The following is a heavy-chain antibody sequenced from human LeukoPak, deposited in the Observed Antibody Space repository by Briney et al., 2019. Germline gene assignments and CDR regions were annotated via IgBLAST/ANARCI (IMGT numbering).Heavy chain of an antibody. D-gene: IGHD3-22*01. CDR1: GYTFTSYD. V-gene: IGHV1-8*01. Sequence: ASVKVSCKASGYTFTSYDINWVRQATGQGLEWMGWMNPNSGNTGYAQKFQGRVTMTRNTSISTAYMELSRLRSDDTAVYYCARGYYDSSGYPLYNWFDPWGQGTLVTVSS. CDR3: ARGYYDSSGYPLYNWFDP. J-gene: IGHJ5*02. CDR2: MNPNSGNT.